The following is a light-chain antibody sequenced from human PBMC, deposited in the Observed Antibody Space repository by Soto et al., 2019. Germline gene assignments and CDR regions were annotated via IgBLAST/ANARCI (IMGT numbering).Light chain of an antibody. V-gene: IGKV3-15*01. CDR3: QQYHHWPPVST. J-gene: IGKJ2*01. CDR1: QSVSTN. Sequence: EIVMTQSPATLSVSPGERATLSCRASQSVSTNLAWYQQKPGQAPRLLIHSVSTRATGIPAKFSVSGSGTEFTLTISSLQSEDIAVYYCQQYHHWPPVSTFGQGTKVEIK. CDR2: SVS.